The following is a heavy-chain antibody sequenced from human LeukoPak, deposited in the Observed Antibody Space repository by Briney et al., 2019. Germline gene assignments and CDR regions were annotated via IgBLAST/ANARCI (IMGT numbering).Heavy chain of an antibody. CDR1: GFTFSSYA. V-gene: IGHV4-38-2*01. CDR2: IYDSGRT. Sequence: GSLRLSCAASGFTFSSYAMSWVRQAPGKGLEWIGSIYDSGRTYYNPSLKSRVTISVDTSKNQFSLKLSSVTAADTAVYYCASSPPGWELLPYYWGQGTLVTVSS. D-gene: IGHD1-26*01. CDR3: ASSPPGWELLPYY. J-gene: IGHJ4*02.